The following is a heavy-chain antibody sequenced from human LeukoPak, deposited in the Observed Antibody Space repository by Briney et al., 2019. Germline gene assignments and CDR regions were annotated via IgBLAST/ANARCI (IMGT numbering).Heavy chain of an antibody. Sequence: PGGSLRLSCAVSGFTFSDYYISWIRQAPGKGLEWVSYIIGSGSTIYYADSVKGRFTISRDKAKNSLYLQMNSLRAEDTAVYYCARESERRLSSAVVTESYGFDIWGQGTMVTVSS. D-gene: IGHD4-23*01. CDR2: IIGSGSTI. V-gene: IGHV3-11*01. J-gene: IGHJ3*02. CDR1: GFTFSDYY. CDR3: ARESERRLSSAVVTESYGFDI.